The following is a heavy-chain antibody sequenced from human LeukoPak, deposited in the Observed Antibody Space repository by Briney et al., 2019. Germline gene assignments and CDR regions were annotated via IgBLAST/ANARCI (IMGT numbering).Heavy chain of an antibody. V-gene: IGHV4-39*01. CDR3: ASLRSSSYHLEGWFDP. CDR1: GDSMTSTSHF. D-gene: IGHD2-15*01. CDR2: IYYRGST. Sequence: SETLSLTCTVSGDSMTSTSHFWDWIRQPPGKGLEWIGSIYYRGSTYFNPSLKSRVTISVDTSKNQFSLKLSSVTAADTAVYYCASLRSSSYHLEGWFDPWGQGTLVTVSS. J-gene: IGHJ5*02.